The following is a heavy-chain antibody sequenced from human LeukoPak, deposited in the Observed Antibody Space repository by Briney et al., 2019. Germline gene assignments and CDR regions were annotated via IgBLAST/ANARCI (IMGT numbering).Heavy chain of an antibody. CDR1: GGSISSSSYY. CDR2: IYYRGST. V-gene: IGHV4-39*01. CDR3: ARHRCTGTSCYCDY. J-gene: IGHJ4*02. D-gene: IGHD2-2*01. Sequence: TSETLSLTCTVSGGSISSSSYYWGWIRQPPGKGLEWIGTIYYRGSTYYNSSLKSRVTISVDTSKNQFSLKLSSVTAADTAVFYCARHRCTGTSCYCDYWGQGTLVTVSS.